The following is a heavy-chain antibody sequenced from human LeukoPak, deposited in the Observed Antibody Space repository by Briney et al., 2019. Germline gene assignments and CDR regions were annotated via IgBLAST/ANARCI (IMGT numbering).Heavy chain of an antibody. J-gene: IGHJ5*02. Sequence: SVKVSCKASGGTFSSYTISWVRQAPGQRLEWMGRIIPILGIANYAQKFQGRVTITADKSTSTAYMELSSLRSEDTAVYYCARDLSGLERLGEHNWFDPWGQGTLVTVSS. V-gene: IGHV1-69*04. CDR1: GGTFSSYT. D-gene: IGHD1-1*01. CDR3: ARDLSGLERLGEHNWFDP. CDR2: IIPILGIA.